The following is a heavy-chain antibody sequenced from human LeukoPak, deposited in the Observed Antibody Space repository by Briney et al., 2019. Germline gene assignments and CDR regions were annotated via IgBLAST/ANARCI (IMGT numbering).Heavy chain of an antibody. Sequence: ASVKVFCKASGYTFTSYGISWVRQAPGQGLEWMGWISAYNGNTNYAQKLQGRVTMTTDTSTSTAYMELRSLRSDDTAVYYCARGPYYYDSTGLTEPFDYWGQGTLVTVSS. J-gene: IGHJ4*02. CDR1: GYTFTSYG. CDR2: ISAYNGNT. D-gene: IGHD3-22*01. V-gene: IGHV1-18*01. CDR3: ARGPYYYDSTGLTEPFDY.